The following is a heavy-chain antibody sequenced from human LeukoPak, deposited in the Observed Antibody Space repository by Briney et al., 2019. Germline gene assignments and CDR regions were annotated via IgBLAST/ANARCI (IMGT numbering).Heavy chain of an antibody. J-gene: IGHJ4*02. Sequence: ASVKVSCKASGYIFISYGISWVRQAPGQGLEWMGWISAHNGNTNSAQRHQGRVTMTTDTSTSTAYMELRSLTSDDTAVYYCARDGGSGSYLYDYWGQGTLITVSS. CDR2: ISAHNGNT. CDR1: GYIFISYG. D-gene: IGHD1-26*01. V-gene: IGHV1-18*01. CDR3: ARDGGSGSYLYDY.